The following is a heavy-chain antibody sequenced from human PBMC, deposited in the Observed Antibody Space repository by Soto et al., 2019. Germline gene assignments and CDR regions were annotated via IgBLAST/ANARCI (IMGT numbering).Heavy chain of an antibody. V-gene: IGHV4-30-4*01. CDR1: GGSVDSGNHY. J-gene: IGHJ4*02. CDR2: IYYGEST. D-gene: IGHD4-17*01. CDR3: ARDMGSAMTTRIFDH. Sequence: QVLVQESGPGLVKPSPTLTLSCTVSGGSVDSGNHYWNWIRQPPGKGLEWIGYIYYGESTYYNPSLKSRATISVDTSQSRFSLRLTSVTAADTAVYYCARDMGSAMTTRIFDHWGQGTLVTVSS.